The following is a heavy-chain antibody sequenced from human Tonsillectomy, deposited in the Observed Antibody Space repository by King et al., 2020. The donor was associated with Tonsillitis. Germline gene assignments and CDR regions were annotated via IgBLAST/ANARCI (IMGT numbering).Heavy chain of an antibody. J-gene: IGHJ4*02. D-gene: IGHD1-26*01. CDR1: GFTFSSSD. CDR2: ISGDGGRT. Sequence: EVQLVESGGGLVQPGGSLRLSCAASGFTFSSSDMSWVRQAPGEGLEWVSAISGDGGRTFFGNSARGRFTISRDNSKNILYLQMNSLRVEDTAVYYCAKEDGLGGGSHPFDYWGQGTPVTVSS. CDR3: AKEDGLGGGSHPFDY. V-gene: IGHV3-23*04.